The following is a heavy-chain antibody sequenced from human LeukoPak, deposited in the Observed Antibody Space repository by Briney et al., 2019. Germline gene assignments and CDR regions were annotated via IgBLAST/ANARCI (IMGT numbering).Heavy chain of an antibody. CDR1: GYTFTSYG. V-gene: IGHV1-18*01. J-gene: IGHJ3*02. CDR2: ISAYNGNA. Sequence: ASVKVSCKASGYTFTSYGISCVRQAPGQGREWMGWISAYNGNANYAQKLQGRVTMTTDTSTSTAYMELRSLRSDDTAVYYCARVSRITIFGVVLNAFDIWGQGTMVTVSS. CDR3: ARVSRITIFGVVLNAFDI. D-gene: IGHD3-3*01.